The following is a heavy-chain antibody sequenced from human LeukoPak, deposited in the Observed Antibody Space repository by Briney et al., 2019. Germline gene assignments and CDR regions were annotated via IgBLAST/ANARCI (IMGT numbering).Heavy chain of an antibody. J-gene: IGHJ6*03. V-gene: IGHV1-8*01. Sequence: GASVKITCKASGYTFTSYDINWVGQATGQGLEWMGWMNPNSGNTGYEQKFQGRVTMTRNNSISTAYMVLSSMRSEDTAAYYCERAKNRFSIFGVVYRYYIDVWGKGTTVTVSS. CDR1: GYTFTSYD. CDR3: ERAKNRFSIFGVVYRYYIDV. D-gene: IGHD3-3*01. CDR2: MNPNSGNT.